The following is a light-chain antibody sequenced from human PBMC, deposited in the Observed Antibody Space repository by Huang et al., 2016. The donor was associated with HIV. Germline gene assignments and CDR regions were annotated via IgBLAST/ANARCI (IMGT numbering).Light chain of an antibody. Sequence: EIVLTQSPATLSVSPGERATLACRASQSINTNLAWYQQKPGQAPRLLIYGASTRATGIPARFGGSGSGTEFTLTISSLQSEDFAVYYCQQYNNWPPITFGPGTKVEIK. V-gene: IGKV3D-15*01. J-gene: IGKJ3*01. CDR1: QSINTN. CDR2: GAS. CDR3: QQYNNWPPIT.